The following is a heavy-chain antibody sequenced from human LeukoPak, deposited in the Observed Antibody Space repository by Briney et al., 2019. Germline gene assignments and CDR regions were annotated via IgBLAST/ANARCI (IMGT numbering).Heavy chain of an antibody. CDR1: GFTFSSYA. J-gene: IGHJ3*02. CDR2: ISISGAST. V-gene: IGHV3-23*01. CDR3: GKVIDSYGQGDI. D-gene: IGHD5-18*01. Sequence: GGSLRLSCTASGFTFSSYAMTWVRQAPGKGLEWVSGISISGASTYYADSVKGRFTISRDNSKNTLYLQMNSRRAEDTAVYYCGKVIDSYGQGDIWGQGTMVTVAS.